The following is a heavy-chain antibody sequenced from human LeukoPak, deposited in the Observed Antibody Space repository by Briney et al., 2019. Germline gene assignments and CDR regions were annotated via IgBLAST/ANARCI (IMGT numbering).Heavy chain of an antibody. V-gene: IGHV3-23*01. Sequence: PGGSLRLSCAASGFTFSDYVMSWVRQAPGKGLEWVSGISGSGGRTYYADSVKGRFTISRDNSKNTLYLQMNSLRVEDTAVYYCAKGIKGGMIVPGERPKYFQHWGQDTLVTVSS. D-gene: IGHD2-21*01. CDR1: GFTFSDYV. CDR2: ISGSGGRT. CDR3: AKGIKGGMIVPGERPKYFQH. J-gene: IGHJ1*01.